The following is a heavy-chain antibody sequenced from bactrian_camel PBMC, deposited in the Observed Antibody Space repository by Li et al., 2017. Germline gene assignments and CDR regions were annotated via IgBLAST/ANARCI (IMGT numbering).Heavy chain of an antibody. CDR2: FIGSDGRP. V-gene: IGHV3S26*01. D-gene: IGHD5*01. CDR3: AASPLGWVATLAEAGFGY. Sequence: QVQLVESGGASVQARGSLRLSCVASGYTSRRYWMTWFRQAPGKEREGVAFIGSDGRPSFIDSVKGRFTISRDNAKNTLYLQMNSLEPEDTAMYYCAASPLGWVATLAEAGFGYWGQGTQVTV. CDR1: GYTSRRYW. J-gene: IGHJ6*01.